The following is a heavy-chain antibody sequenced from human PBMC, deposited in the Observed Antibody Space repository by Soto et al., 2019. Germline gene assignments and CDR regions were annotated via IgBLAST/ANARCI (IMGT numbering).Heavy chain of an antibody. CDR1: GYTFTNYG. J-gene: IGHJ4*02. CDR3: ARGDTVVVPAAMPGFSFDF. CDR2: IIPYNGKT. D-gene: IGHD2-2*01. Sequence: QVQLVQSGAEVKKPGASVKVSCKASGYTFTNYGISWVRQAPGQGLEWMGWIIPYNGKTDYAQNLQGRVTMTTDTSTRKAYMEPRSLRSDDTAVYYCARGDTVVVPAAMPGFSFDFWGQGTLVTVSS. V-gene: IGHV1-18*01.